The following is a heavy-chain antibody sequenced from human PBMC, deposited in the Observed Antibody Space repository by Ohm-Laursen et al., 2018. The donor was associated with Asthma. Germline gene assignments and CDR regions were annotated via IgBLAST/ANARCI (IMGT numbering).Heavy chain of an antibody. CDR3: ARGNLEGLQ. CDR2: IFPDGRHT. CDR1: GSTFSDYF. J-gene: IGHJ4*02. Sequence: SLRLSCTASGSTFSDYFMHWVRQGPGQGLVWISHIFPDGRHTNYADSVKGRFTISRDDAKNTLYLQMNSLRVDDTAVYYCARGNLEGLQWGQGTLVTVSS. D-gene: IGHD5-24*01. V-gene: IGHV3-74*01.